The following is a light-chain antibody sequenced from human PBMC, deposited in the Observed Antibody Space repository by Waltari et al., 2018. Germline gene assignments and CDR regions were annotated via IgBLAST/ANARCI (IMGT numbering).Light chain of an antibody. J-gene: IGKJ4*01. CDR1: QSVGDTY. CDR2: GAS. Sequence: ENVLTQSPGTLSLSPGERATLSCRAGQSVGDTYLAWYQQEPGQAPGLLISGASTRATGIPDRFSGSGSGTDFTLTISRLEPEDVAVYYCHQSGGSGRAFGGGTKVEIK. V-gene: IGKV3-20*01. CDR3: HQSGGSGRA.